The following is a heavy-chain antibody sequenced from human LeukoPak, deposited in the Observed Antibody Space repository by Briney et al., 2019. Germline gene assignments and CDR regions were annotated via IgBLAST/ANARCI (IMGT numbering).Heavy chain of an antibody. CDR3: ARDYYDYGDYLEWYFDL. J-gene: IGHJ2*01. D-gene: IGHD4-17*01. V-gene: IGHV4-59*01. CDR2: IYYSGST. Sequence: SETLSLTCTVSGGSISSYYWGWIRQPPGKGLGWIGYIYYSGSTNYNPSLQSRVTISVDTSKNQFSLKLSSVTAADTAVYYCARDYYDYGDYLEWYFDLWGRGTLVTVSS. CDR1: GGSISSYY.